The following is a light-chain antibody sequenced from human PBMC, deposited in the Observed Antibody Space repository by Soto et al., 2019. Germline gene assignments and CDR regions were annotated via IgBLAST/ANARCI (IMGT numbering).Light chain of an antibody. V-gene: IGKV3-15*01. CDR2: GAS. CDR1: QSVNSN. Sequence: EGVMMQFPATLAVSPGGRASLSCRASQSVNSNLAWYQQRPRQSPRLLIHGASTRATGIPARLSGSGSGTEFTLTISSLQSEDFAVYYCRQYHDWWTFGQGTKVDIK. J-gene: IGKJ1*01. CDR3: RQYHDWWT.